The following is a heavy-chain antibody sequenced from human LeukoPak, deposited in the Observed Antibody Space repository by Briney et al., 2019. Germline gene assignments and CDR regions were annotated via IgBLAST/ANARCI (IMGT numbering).Heavy chain of an antibody. V-gene: IGHV4-34*01. Sequence: SETLSLTCAVYGVSFSGYYWSWIRQPPGKGLEWIGEINHSGSTNYNPSLKSRVTISVDTSKNQFSLKLSSVTAADTAVYYCATLGATTGPYYFDYWGQGTLVTVSS. D-gene: IGHD1-26*01. CDR2: INHSGST. CDR3: ATLGATTGPYYFDY. J-gene: IGHJ4*02. CDR1: GVSFSGYY.